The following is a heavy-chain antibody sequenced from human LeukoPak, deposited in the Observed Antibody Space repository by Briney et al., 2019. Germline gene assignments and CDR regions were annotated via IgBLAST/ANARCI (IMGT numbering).Heavy chain of an antibody. J-gene: IGHJ6*02. V-gene: IGHV3-48*03. CDR1: GFTFSSYE. D-gene: IGHD5-18*01. Sequence: GGSLRLSCVASGFTFSSYEMNWVRRAPGKGLEWVSYIGSRGTTIYYADSVKGRFTISRDNAKNSLSLQMNSLRVEDTAVYYCASVDTALFHFYGMDVWGPGATVTVSS. CDR3: ASVDTALFHFYGMDV. CDR2: IGSRGTTI.